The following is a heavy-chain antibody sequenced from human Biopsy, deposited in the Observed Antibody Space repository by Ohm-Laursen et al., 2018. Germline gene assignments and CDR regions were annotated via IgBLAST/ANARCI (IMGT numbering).Heavy chain of an antibody. CDR2: IATINGGA. CDR3: ARDRPSVPTYAVY. V-gene: IGHV1-2*02. D-gene: IGHD2-8*01. CDR1: GYPFTDYY. J-gene: IGHJ4*02. Sequence: GSSVKASCKPSGYPFTDYYVHWVRQAPGHGLEWMGWIATINGGARYAQKFQGRVPMTRDTSISTAYMELRSLSPDDTAVYYCARDRPSVPTYAVYWGQGTLVTVSS.